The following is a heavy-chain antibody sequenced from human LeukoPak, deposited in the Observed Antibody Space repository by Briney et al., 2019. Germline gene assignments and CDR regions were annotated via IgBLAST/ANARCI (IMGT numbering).Heavy chain of an antibody. J-gene: IGHJ4*02. D-gene: IGHD6-13*01. CDR3: ARNNAAAALAYYFDY. CDR2: INAGNGNT. CDR1: GYTFTSHA. V-gene: IGHV1-3*01. Sequence: GASVKVSCKASGYTFTSHAMHWVRQAPGQRLEWMGWINAGNGNTKYSQKFQGRVTITRDTSASTAYMELSSLRSEDTAVYYCARNNAAAALAYYFDYWGQGTLVTVSS.